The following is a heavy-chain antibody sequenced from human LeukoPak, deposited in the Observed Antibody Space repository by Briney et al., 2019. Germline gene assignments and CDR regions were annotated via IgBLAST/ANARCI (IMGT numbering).Heavy chain of an antibody. CDR1: GFSFSSYN. CDR2: ISSSSGTM. CDR3: ARGGGGNSGYYYNY. J-gene: IGHJ4*02. V-gene: IGHV3-48*04. D-gene: IGHD3-22*01. Sequence: PGGSLRLSCAASGFSFSSYNMNWVRQAPGKGLEWISYISSSSGTMYYADSVKGRFTISRDNAKNSLSLQMNSLRAEDTAVYYCARGGGGNSGYYYNYWGQGTLVTVSS.